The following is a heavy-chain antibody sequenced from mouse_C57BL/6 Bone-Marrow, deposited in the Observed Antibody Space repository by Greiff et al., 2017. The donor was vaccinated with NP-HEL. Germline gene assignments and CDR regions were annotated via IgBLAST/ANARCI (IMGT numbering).Heavy chain of an antibody. D-gene: IGHD2-12*01. CDR1: GYTFTDYY. V-gene: IGHV1-26*01. J-gene: IGHJ3*01. CDR3: ARYYRGTCFAY. Sequence: EVQLQQSGPELVKPGASVKISCKASGYTFTDYYMNWVKQSHGKSLEWIGDINPNNGGTSYNQKFKGKATLTVDKSSSTAYMELRSLTSEDSAVYYCARYYRGTCFAYWGKGTLVTVSA. CDR2: INPNNGGT.